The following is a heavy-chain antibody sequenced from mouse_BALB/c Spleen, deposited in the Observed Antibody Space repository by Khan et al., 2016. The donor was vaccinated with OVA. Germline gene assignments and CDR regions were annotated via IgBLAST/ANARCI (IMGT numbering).Heavy chain of an antibody. D-gene: IGHD2-1*01. CDR1: GYTFTNYW. V-gene: IGHV1S132*01. CDR2: IFRGTGTT. CDR3: ARGYVGNYEFAY. Sequence: QVQLQQSGAELVKPGASVQLSCKTSGYTFTNYWIQWVKQRPGQGLGWIGQIFRGTGTTYSNENFKAKATLTVDPSSSNAYMQSSILTSEDSAVYFCARGYVGNYEFAYWGQGTLVTVSA. J-gene: IGHJ3*01.